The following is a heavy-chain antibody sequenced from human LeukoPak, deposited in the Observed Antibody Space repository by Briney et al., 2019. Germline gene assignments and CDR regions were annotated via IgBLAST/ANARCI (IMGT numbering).Heavy chain of an antibody. Sequence: GGSLRLSCAASRFTFRSYGMHWVRQAPGKGLEWVAFIRYDGRNKYYADSVKGRFTISRDNSKNTLYLQMNSLRAEDTAVYYCAKFNRQYCSSISCYGGFDYWGQGTLVTVSS. CDR3: AKFNRQYCSSISCYGGFDY. CDR2: IRYDGRNK. V-gene: IGHV3-30*02. CDR1: RFTFRSYG. D-gene: IGHD2-2*01. J-gene: IGHJ4*02.